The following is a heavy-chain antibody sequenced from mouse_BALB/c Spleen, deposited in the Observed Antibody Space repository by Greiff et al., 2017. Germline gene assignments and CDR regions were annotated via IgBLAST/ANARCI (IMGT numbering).Heavy chain of an antibody. D-gene: IGHD2-4*01. Sequence: VQLKQSGPELVKPGASVKMSCKASGYTFTSYVMHWVKQKPGQGLEWIGYINPYNDGTKYNEKFKGKATLTSDKSSSTAYMELSSLTSEDSAVYYCARGDDYYYFDYWGQGTTLTVSS. V-gene: IGHV1-14*01. CDR1: GYTFTSYV. J-gene: IGHJ2*01. CDR3: ARGDDYYYFDY. CDR2: INPYNDGT.